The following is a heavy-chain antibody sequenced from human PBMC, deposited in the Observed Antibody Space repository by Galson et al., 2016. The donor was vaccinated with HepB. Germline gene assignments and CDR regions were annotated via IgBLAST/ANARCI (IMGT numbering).Heavy chain of an antibody. CDR3: ARDGGGTGGYYYYAMDV. CDR2: MGTAGDT. J-gene: IGHJ6*02. Sequence: SLRLSCAASGFTFSRYDMHWVRHVTGKGLEWVSAMGTAGDTYYPGSVKGRFTISRENAKNSLYLQMNSLRDEDTAVYYCARDGGGTGGYYYYAMDVWGQGTTVTVSS. D-gene: IGHD1-14*01. V-gene: IGHV3-13*01. CDR1: GFTFSRYD.